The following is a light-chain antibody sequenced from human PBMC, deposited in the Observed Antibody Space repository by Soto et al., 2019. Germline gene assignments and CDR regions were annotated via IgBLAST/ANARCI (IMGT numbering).Light chain of an antibody. Sequence: EIVMTQSPATLSLSPGERVTLSCRASQSVISKLAWYQQKPGQAPRLLIYGASIRATEIPARFSGSGSGTEFTLTISRLQSEDFAIFYCQQYSNWPYTFGQGTKLEIK. J-gene: IGKJ2*01. CDR2: GAS. V-gene: IGKV3-15*01. CDR1: QSVISK. CDR3: QQYSNWPYT.